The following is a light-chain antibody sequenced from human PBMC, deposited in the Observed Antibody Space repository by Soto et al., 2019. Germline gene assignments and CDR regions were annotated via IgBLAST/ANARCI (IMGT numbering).Light chain of an antibody. CDR2: DVT. CDR1: SSDIGTYNY. V-gene: IGLV2-11*01. J-gene: IGLJ3*02. Sequence: QSVLTQPRSVSGSPGQSGTISCTGTSSDIGTYNYVSWYQQHPGKAPRLMIYDVTQRPSGVPDRFSGSKSGNTASLTISGLQADDEADYYCCSYAGYYMWVFGGGTKLTVL. CDR3: CSYAGYYMWV.